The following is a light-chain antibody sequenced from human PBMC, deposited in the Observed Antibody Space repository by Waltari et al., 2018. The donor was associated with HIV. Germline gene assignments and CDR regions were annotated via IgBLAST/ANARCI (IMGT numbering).Light chain of an antibody. CDR3: QSYDTNRQWV. V-gene: IGLV6-57*01. CDR1: SGSIASNF. Sequence: NFMLTQPHSVSESPGKTVTISCTRSSGSIASNFVQWYQQRPGSYPTTVIYESHHRPSGVPDRVSGAIDRSSNSASLTISGLKTEDEADYYCQSYDTNRQWVFGGGTKLTVL. J-gene: IGLJ3*02. CDR2: ESH.